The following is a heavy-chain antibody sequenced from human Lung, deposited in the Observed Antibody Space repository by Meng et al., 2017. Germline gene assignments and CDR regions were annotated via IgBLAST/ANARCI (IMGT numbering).Heavy chain of an antibody. CDR3: ARGPTTMAHDFDY. Sequence: QGQCMHWGAGLCKPSGTLSLTCVVSGGSFSDYYWSWIRQPPGKGLEWIGEINHSGSTNYNPSLESRATISVDTSQNNLSLKLSSVTAADSAVYYCARGPTTMAHDFDYWGQGTLVTVSS. CDR1: GGSFSDYY. CDR2: INHSGST. J-gene: IGHJ4*02. V-gene: IGHV4-34*01. D-gene: IGHD4-11*01.